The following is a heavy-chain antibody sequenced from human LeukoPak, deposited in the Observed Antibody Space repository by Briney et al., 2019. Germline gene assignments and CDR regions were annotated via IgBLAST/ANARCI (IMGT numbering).Heavy chain of an antibody. D-gene: IGHD4/OR15-4a*01. CDR3: AKGDYGEYWSGFDY. V-gene: IGHV3-9*01. CDR2: ISWNSGSI. J-gene: IGHJ4*02. CDR1: GFTFDDYG. Sequence: PGGSLRLSCAASGFTFDDYGMSWVRQAPGKGLEWVSGISWNSGSIGYADSVKGRFTISRDNAKNSLYLQMNSLRAEDTALYYCAKGDYGEYWSGFDYWGQGTLVTVSS.